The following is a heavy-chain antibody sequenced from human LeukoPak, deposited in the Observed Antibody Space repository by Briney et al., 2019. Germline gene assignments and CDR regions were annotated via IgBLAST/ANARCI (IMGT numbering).Heavy chain of an antibody. D-gene: IGHD2-2*02. J-gene: IGHJ6*03. CDR2: INHSGST. Sequence: SETLSLTCAVYGGSFRGYYWSWIRQPPGKGLEWIGEINHSGSTNYNPSLKSRVTISVDTSKNQFSLKLSSVTAADTAVYYCARCIVVPAAILYYYYMDVWGKGTTVTVSS. CDR1: GGSFRGYY. V-gene: IGHV4-34*01. CDR3: ARCIVVPAAILYYYYMDV.